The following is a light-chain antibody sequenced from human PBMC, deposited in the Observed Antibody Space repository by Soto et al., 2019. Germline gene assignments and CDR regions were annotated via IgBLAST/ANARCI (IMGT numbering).Light chain of an antibody. V-gene: IGLV2-8*01. CDR2: EVS. J-gene: IGLJ1*01. CDR1: SSDVGDYNY. CDR3: SSYAGSLYV. Sequence: QSALTQPPSASGSPGQSVTISCTGTSSDVGDYNYVSWYQQHPGKAPKLMIYEVSKRPSGVPDRFSGSKFGNTASLTVSGLQAEDESDYYCSSYAGSLYVFGTGTKLTVL.